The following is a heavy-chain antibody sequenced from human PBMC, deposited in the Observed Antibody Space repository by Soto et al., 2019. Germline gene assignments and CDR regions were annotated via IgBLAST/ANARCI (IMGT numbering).Heavy chain of an antibody. CDR3: ARCLKAYYGWGRYYSYYYYYMDV. CDR1: GGSFSGYY. V-gene: IGHV4-34*01. D-gene: IGHD3-10*01. CDR2: INHSGST. J-gene: IGHJ6*03. Sequence: QVQLQQWGAGLLKPSETLSLACAVYGGSFSGYYWSWIRQPPGKGLEWIGEINHSGSTNYNPSLKSRFTISVDTSENQFSLKLSSVTAADTAVYYCARCLKAYYGWGRYYSYYYYYMDVWGKRTTVTVSS.